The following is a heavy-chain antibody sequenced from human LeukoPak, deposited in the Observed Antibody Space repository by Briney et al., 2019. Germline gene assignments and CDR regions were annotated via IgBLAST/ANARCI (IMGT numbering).Heavy chain of an antibody. CDR1: GFIFSSHA. J-gene: IGHJ3*02. D-gene: IGHD3-22*01. Sequence: PGGPLRLSCAASGFIFSSHAMTWVRQAPGMGLEWVSVIRTRGDFIYYADSVKGRFTISRDNSKNTLYLQMNSLRAEDAAVYYCAKRYYYDSSGLFDTFDIWGQGTMVTVSS. V-gene: IGHV3-23*01. CDR3: AKRYYYDSSGLFDTFDI. CDR2: IRTRGDFI.